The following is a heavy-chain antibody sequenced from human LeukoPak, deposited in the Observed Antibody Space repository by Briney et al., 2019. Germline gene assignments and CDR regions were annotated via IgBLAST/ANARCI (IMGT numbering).Heavy chain of an antibody. D-gene: IGHD5-18*01. V-gene: IGHV1-69*10. J-gene: IGHJ4*02. CDR2: IIPILGIA. Sequence: ASVKVSCKASGGTFSSYAISWVRQAPGQGLEWMGWIIPILGIANYAQKFQGRVTITADKSTSTAYMELSSLRSEDTAVYYCARDSVDTAMVSPGFDYWGQGTLVTVSS. CDR1: GGTFSSYA. CDR3: ARDSVDTAMVSPGFDY.